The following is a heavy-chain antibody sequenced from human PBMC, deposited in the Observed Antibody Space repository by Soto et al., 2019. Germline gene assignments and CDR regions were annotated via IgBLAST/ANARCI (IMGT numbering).Heavy chain of an antibody. D-gene: IGHD4-17*01. V-gene: IGHV4-39*01. CDR1: GAPISTRHNF. J-gene: IGHJ4*02. Sequence: PSETLSLTCTVSGAPISTRHNFWGWIRQPPGKGLELIGSIFYTGDTYNNPSLNSRVTLSVDTSKNQFSLRLSSATAADTAVYYCARYYGDYKNYFDYWGPETLVTVSS. CDR2: IFYTGDT. CDR3: ARYYGDYKNYFDY.